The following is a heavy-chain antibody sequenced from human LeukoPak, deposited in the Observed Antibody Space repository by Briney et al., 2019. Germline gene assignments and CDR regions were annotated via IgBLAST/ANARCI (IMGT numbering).Heavy chain of an antibody. CDR1: GGSISSYY. V-gene: IGHV4-59*12. D-gene: IGHD2-21*02. Sequence: TASETLSLTCTVSGGSISSYYWSWIRQPPGKGLEWIGYIYYSGSTNYNPSLKSRVTISVDTSKNQFSLKLSSVTAADTAVYYCARGMRHIVVVTAIRVRWYFDLWGRGTLVTVSS. J-gene: IGHJ2*01. CDR3: ARGMRHIVVVTAIRVRWYFDL. CDR2: IYYSGST.